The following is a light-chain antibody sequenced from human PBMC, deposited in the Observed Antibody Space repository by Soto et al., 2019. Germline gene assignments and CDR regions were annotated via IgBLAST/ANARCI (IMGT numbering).Light chain of an antibody. CDR1: SSDVGGYNY. J-gene: IGLJ3*02. CDR3: SSYAASNNFYFV. CDR2: EVT. Sequence: QSVLTQPPSASGSPGQSVTISCTGTSSDVGGYNYVSWYQQYPGRAPKLMIYEVTKRPSGVPDRFSRSKSGNTASLTVSGLPAEDEADYSCSSYAASNNFYFVFGGGTKLTVL. V-gene: IGLV2-8*01.